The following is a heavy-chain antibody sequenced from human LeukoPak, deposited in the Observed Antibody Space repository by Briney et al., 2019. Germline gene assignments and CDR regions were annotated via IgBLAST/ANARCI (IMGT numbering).Heavy chain of an antibody. J-gene: IGHJ4*02. V-gene: IGHV4-34*01. CDR3: ARRKYFDY. CDR2: INHSGST. Sequence: SETLSLTCAVYGGSFSGYYWSWIRKPPGKGLEWIGEINHSGSTNYNPSLKSRVTISVDTSKNQFSLKLSSVTAADTAVYYCARRKYFDYWGQGTLVTVSS. CDR1: GGSFSGYY.